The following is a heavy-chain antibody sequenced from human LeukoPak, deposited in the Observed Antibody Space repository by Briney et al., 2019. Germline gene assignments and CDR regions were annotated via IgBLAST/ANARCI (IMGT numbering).Heavy chain of an antibody. J-gene: IGHJ4*02. V-gene: IGHV4-34*01. CDR1: GGSFSGYY. D-gene: IGHD1-7*01. Sequence: PSETLSLTCAVYGGSFSGYYWSWIRQPPGKGLEWIGEINHSGSTNYNPSLKSRVTISVDTSKNQFSLKLSSVTAADTAVYYCARNYVYFDYWGQGTLVTVSS. CDR2: INHSGST. CDR3: ARNYVYFDY.